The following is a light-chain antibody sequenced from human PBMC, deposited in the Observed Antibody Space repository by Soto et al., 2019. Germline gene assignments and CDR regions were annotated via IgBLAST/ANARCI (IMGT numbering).Light chain of an antibody. V-gene: IGLV2-14*01. CDR1: SSDVGGYNY. J-gene: IGLJ1*01. Sequence: QSALTQPASVSGSPGQSITISCTGTSSDVGGYNYVSWYQQHPGKAPKLMIYDVSNRPSGVSNRFSGSKSGNTASLTISGLQAEDEAEYYGSSYTSSSTLLYVFGTGTKRTVL. CDR2: DVS. CDR3: SSYTSSSTLLYV.